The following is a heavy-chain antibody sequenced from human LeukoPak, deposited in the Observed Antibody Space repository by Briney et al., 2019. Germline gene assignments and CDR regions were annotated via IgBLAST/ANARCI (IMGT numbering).Heavy chain of an antibody. D-gene: IGHD3-9*01. V-gene: IGHV3-23*01. J-gene: IGHJ6*03. CDR3: ARGLRYFDWQSWGDYYYYYMDV. CDR2: ISGSGGST. CDR1: GFTFSSYA. Sequence: GGSLRLSCAASGFTFSSYAMSWVRQAPGKGLEWVSAISGSGGSTYYADSVKGRFTISRDNSKNTLYLQMNSLGAEDTAVYYCARGLRYFDWQSWGDYYYYYMDVWGKGTTVTISS.